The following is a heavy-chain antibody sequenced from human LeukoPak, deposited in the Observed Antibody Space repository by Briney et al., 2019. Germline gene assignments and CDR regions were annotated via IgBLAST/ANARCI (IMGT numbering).Heavy chain of an antibody. V-gene: IGHV4-39*01. CDR2: IYYSGST. CDR1: GGSISSSSYY. CDR3: ASRRFGDESFDY. J-gene: IGHJ4*02. Sequence: SETLSLTCTVSGGSISSSSYYWGWIRQPPGKGLEWIGSIYYSGSTYYNPSLKSRVTISVDTSKSQFSLKLSSVTAADTAVYYCASRRFGDESFDYWGQGTLVTVSS. D-gene: IGHD3-10*01.